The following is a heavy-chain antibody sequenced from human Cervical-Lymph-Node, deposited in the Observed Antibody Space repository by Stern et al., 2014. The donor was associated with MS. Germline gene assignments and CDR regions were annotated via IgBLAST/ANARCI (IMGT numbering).Heavy chain of an antibody. CDR3: ARDYGDYAFDY. Sequence: EVQLVESGAEVKKPGESLKISCKGSGYSFTANWIAWVRQMPGKGLEWMGIIYPGDSDTRYSPSFQGQVTISADKSSSTAYLQWSSLKASDTAIYYCARDYGDYAFDYWGQGTLVTVSS. CDR1: GYSFTANW. V-gene: IGHV5-51*01. D-gene: IGHD4-17*01. J-gene: IGHJ4*02. CDR2: IYPGDSDT.